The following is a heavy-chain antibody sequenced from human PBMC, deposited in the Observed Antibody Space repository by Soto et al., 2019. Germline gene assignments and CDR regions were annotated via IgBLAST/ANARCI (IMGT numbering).Heavy chain of an antibody. CDR1: GGSFSPNY. D-gene: IGHD2-2*01. CDR3: ARLGASYQSLDP. J-gene: IGHJ5*02. CDR2: IYYAGTT. Sequence: QVQLQESGPGLVKSSETLSLTCTVSGGSFSPNYWAWIRQPPGKGLEWIGYIYYAGTTSYNPSLKRRVSITLETSKSQFSLRLPSVTASDTAVYYCARLGASYQSLDPWGQGTVVTVSS. V-gene: IGHV4-59*08.